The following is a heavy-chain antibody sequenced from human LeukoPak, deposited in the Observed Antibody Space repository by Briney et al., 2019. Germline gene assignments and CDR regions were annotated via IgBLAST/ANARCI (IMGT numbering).Heavy chain of an antibody. Sequence: GGSLRLSCAAYMSWIRQAPGKGLEWVSYIRSSGSTIYYADSVKGRFTISRDNAKNSLYLQMNSLRVEDTAVYYCASLGITTFWGQGTLVTVSS. J-gene: IGHJ4*02. CDR2: IRSSGSTI. V-gene: IGHV3-11*01. CDR3: ASLGITTF. D-gene: IGHD3-9*01.